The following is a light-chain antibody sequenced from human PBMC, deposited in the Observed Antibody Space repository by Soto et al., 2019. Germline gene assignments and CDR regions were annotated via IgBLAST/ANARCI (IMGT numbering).Light chain of an antibody. Sequence: EIVMTQSPATLSVSQGERATLSCRASQSVSSNLAWYQQKPGQAPRLLIHGASTRATGIPARFSGSGSGTEFTLTISSLQPDDCATYYCQQYNSYSWTFGQGTKVDIK. CDR2: GAS. V-gene: IGKV3-15*01. J-gene: IGKJ1*01. CDR3: QQYNSYSWT. CDR1: QSVSSN.